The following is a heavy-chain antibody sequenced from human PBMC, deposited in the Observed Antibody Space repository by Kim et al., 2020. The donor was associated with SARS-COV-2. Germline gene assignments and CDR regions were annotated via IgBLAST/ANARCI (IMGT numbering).Heavy chain of an antibody. Sequence: DSVKGRFTISRDNSKNTLYLQMNSLRAEDTAVYYCARGSRAAAGTGWFDPWGQGTLVTVSS. D-gene: IGHD6-13*01. V-gene: IGHV3-30*07. J-gene: IGHJ5*02. CDR3: ARGSRAAAGTGWFDP.